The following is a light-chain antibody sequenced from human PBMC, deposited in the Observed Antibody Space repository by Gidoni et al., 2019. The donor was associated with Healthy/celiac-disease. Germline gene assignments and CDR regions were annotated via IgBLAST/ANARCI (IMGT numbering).Light chain of an antibody. CDR3: QQYNSYPYT. CDR2: KAS. V-gene: IGKV1-5*03. CDR1: QSISSW. J-gene: IGKJ2*01. Sequence: DIPITQSPSTLSASVGDRVTITCRASQSISSWLAWYQQKPGKAPKLLIYKASSLESGVPSRFSGSGSGTEGTLTISSLQPDDFATYYGQQYNSYPYTFGQGTKLEIK.